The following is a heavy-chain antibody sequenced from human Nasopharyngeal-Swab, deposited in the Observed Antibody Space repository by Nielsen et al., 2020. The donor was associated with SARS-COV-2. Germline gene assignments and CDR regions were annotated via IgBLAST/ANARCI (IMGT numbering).Heavy chain of an antibody. Sequence: SVKVSCKASGGTFSNYAISWVRQAPGQGLEWMGRTIPILGLANYAQKFLGRVTITADKSTNTAYMELSSLRSEDTAVYYCARDTPEDTTLVTAYYYHMDVWGKGTTVTVSS. CDR1: GGTFSNYA. CDR2: TIPILGLA. CDR3: ARDTPEDTTLVTAYYYHMDV. D-gene: IGHD5-18*01. V-gene: IGHV1-69*04. J-gene: IGHJ6*03.